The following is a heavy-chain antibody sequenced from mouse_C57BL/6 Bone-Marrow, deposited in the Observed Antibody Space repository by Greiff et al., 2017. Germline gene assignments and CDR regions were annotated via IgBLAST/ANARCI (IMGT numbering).Heavy chain of an antibody. D-gene: IGHD1-1*01. Sequence: VQLQQSGAELARPGASVKLSCKASGYTFTSYGISWVKQRTGQGLVWIGEIYPRSGNTYYNEKFKGKATLTADKSSSTAYMELRSLTSEDSAVYFWARFTTVVAPYFDYWGQGTTLTVSS. V-gene: IGHV1-81*01. CDR3: ARFTTVVAPYFDY. CDR2: IYPRSGNT. J-gene: IGHJ2*01. CDR1: GYTFTSYG.